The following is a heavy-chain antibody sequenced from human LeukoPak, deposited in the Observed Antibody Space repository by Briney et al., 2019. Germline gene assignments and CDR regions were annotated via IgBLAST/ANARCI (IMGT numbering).Heavy chain of an antibody. CDR2: ISYDGSNK. CDR3: AIGIAAAGRFDY. J-gene: IGHJ4*02. V-gene: IGHV3-30*04. CDR1: GFTFSSYA. Sequence: GRSLRLSCAPSGFTFSSYAMHWVRQAPGKGLEWVAVISYDGSNKYYADSVKGRFTISRDNSKNTLYLQLNSLRAEDTAVHYCAIGIAAAGRFDYWGQGTLVTVSS. D-gene: IGHD6-13*01.